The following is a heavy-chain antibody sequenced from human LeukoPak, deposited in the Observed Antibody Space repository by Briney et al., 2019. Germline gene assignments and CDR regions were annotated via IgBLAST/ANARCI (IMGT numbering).Heavy chain of an antibody. CDR2: IYYSGRT. J-gene: IGHJ6*02. V-gene: IGHV4-61*01. D-gene: IGHD2-8*02. Sequence: SETLSLTCTVSGGSVSSGSYYWSWIRQPPGKGLEWIGYIYYSGRTNYNPSLKSRVTISVDTSKNQFSLKLSSVTAADRAVYYCARVSLVFSRRYAMDVWGQGTTVTVSS. CDR1: GGSVSSGSYY. CDR3: ARVSLVFSRRYAMDV.